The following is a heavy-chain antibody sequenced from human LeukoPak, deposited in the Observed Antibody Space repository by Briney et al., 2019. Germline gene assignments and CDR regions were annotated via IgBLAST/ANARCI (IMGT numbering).Heavy chain of an antibody. V-gene: IGHV3-30*04. CDR1: GFTFHSYS. J-gene: IGHJ4*02. CDR3: ARDPTRGYNYGYLDY. Sequence: GGSLRLSCRTSGFTFHSYSYHWVRQAPGKGLEWLAVISEDGSRRHFAGSVEGRFNISRDTVDDTLFLHLNSLRVEDTAVYYCARDPTRGYNYGYLDYWGQGALVAVSS. D-gene: IGHD5-18*01. CDR2: ISEDGSRR.